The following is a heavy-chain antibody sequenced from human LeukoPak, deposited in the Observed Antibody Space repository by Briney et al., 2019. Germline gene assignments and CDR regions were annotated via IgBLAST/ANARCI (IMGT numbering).Heavy chain of an antibody. CDR1: GGSISSYY. Sequence: SETLSLTCTVSGGSISSYYWGWIRQPPGKGLEWIGSIYYSGSTYYNPSLKSRVTISVDTSKNQFSLKLSSVTAADTAVYYCARGLVTSYYYYMDVWGKGTTVTVSS. D-gene: IGHD2-21*02. V-gene: IGHV4-39*07. CDR3: ARGLVTSYYYYMDV. CDR2: IYYSGST. J-gene: IGHJ6*03.